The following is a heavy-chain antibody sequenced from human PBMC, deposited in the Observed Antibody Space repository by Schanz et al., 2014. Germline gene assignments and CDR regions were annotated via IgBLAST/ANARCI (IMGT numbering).Heavy chain of an antibody. J-gene: IGHJ3*02. Sequence: EVQLVESGGGLVRPGDSLRLSCAASGFTFSSYNINWVRQAPGKGLEYISSISPSSSYIYYADSVKGRFTISRDNAKNSLYLQMNSLRAEDAAVYYCARENLNWEAFDIWGQGTVVTVSS. CDR3: ARENLNWEAFDI. D-gene: IGHD7-27*01. CDR2: ISPSSSYI. V-gene: IGHV3-21*02. CDR1: GFTFSSYN.